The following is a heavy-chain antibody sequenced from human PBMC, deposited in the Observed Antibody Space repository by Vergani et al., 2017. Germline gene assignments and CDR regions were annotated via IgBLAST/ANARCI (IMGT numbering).Heavy chain of an antibody. J-gene: IGHJ6*03. CDR3: ARDSFVHCNSNSCDSGHYFMDV. CDR2: IYSNGTT. V-gene: IGHV4-4*07. Sequence: QVQLQESGPGLVTPSETLSLTCSVSGESMNNYFWTWIRQPAGKGLEWVGRIYSNGTTNYSPSLKRRVAMSIDTSNNQFSLKLQSVTAADTAVYFCARDSFVHCNSNSCDSGHYFMDVWGKGTAVTVSS. CDR1: GESMNNYF. D-gene: IGHD1-26*01.